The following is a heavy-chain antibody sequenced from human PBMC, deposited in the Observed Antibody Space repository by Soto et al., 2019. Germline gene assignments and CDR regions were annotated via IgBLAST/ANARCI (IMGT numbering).Heavy chain of an antibody. CDR3: AKSPGGVATMDPIEY. V-gene: IGHV3-30-3*01. Sequence: GGFLRLSCEASGFNFRSYAMHWVRQAPGKGLEWVAVLSYDGADKYYADSVKGRFTVSRDNSKNTLSLQMNNLIAADTAVYYCAKSPGGVATMDPIEYWGQGTRVTVS. CDR1: GFNFRSYA. J-gene: IGHJ4*02. D-gene: IGHD5-12*01. CDR2: LSYDGADK.